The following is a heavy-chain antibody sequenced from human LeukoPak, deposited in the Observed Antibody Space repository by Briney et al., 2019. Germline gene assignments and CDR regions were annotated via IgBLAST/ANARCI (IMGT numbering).Heavy chain of an antibody. Sequence: GGSLRLSCAASGFTFSSYGMHWVRQAPGEGLEWVAFIRYDGSNKYYADSVKGRFTISRDNSKNTLYLQMNSLRDEDTAVYFCAKDEGPICLYGDCPFDYWGQGNMVTVSS. V-gene: IGHV3-30*02. CDR3: AKDEGPICLYGDCPFDY. D-gene: IGHD4-17*01. CDR1: GFTFSSYG. CDR2: IRYDGSNK. J-gene: IGHJ4*02.